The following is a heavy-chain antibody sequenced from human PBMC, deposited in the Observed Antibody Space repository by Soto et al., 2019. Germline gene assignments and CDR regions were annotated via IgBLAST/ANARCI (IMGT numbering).Heavy chain of an antibody. J-gene: IGHJ6*02. CDR2: SSPIFGTA. V-gene: IGHV1-69*01. CDR1: GGTFSSYA. D-gene: IGHD6-13*01. CDR3: ARASIAAAGTNYYYYGMDV. Sequence: QVQLVQSGAEVKKPGSSVKVSCKASGGTFSSYAISWVRQAPGQGLEWMGGSSPIFGTANYAQKFQGRVTITADESTSTAYMELSSLRSEDTAVYYCARASIAAAGTNYYYYGMDVWGQGTTVTVSS.